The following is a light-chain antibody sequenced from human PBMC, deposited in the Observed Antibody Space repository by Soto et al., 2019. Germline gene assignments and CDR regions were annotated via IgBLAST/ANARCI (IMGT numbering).Light chain of an antibody. CDR2: DVS. V-gene: IGLV2-14*03. CDR1: SSDVGGYNY. CDR3: ISYTSSRAQV. Sequence: QSALTQPASVSGSPGQSITISCTGTSSDVGGYNYVSWYQQHPGKAPKLMIYDVSNRPSGVSNRFSGSKSGNTASVTISGLQAEDEADYYCISYTSSRAQVFGGGTKLTVL. J-gene: IGLJ2*01.